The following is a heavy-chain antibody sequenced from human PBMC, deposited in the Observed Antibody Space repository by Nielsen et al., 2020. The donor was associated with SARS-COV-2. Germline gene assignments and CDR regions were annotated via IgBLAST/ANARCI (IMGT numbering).Heavy chain of an antibody. CDR3: ATANDDYYDSSGAAEFDY. V-gene: IGHV3-33*08. D-gene: IGHD3-22*01. J-gene: IGHJ4*02. CDR1: GFTFSSYG. CDR2: IWYDGSNK. Sequence: LSLTCAASGFTFSSYGMHWVRQAPGKGLEWVAVIWYDGSNKYYADSVKGRFTISRDNSKNTLYLQMNSLRAEDTAVYYCATANDDYYDSSGAAEFDYWGQGTLVTVSS.